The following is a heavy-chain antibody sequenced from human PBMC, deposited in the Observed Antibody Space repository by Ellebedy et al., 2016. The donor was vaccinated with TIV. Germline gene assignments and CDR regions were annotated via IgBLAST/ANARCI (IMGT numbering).Heavy chain of an antibody. CDR3: ARGDGSGSYSFDY. CDR2: INPKSGGT. J-gene: IGHJ4*02. Sequence: AASVKVSCKASGYSFTGYYIHWVRQAPGQGLEWMGWINPKSGGTDYAQKSQGRVTMTRDTSITTGYMELSRLTSDDMAAYYCARGDGSGSYSFDYWGQGTLVTVSS. D-gene: IGHD3-10*01. V-gene: IGHV1-2*02. CDR1: GYSFTGYY.